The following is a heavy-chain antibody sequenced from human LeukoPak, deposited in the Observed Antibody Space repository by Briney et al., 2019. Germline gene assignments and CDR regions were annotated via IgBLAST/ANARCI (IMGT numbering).Heavy chain of an antibody. CDR3: AKDRRIFQDYGDYEDWFDP. D-gene: IGHD4-17*01. J-gene: IGHJ5*02. CDR1: GFTFSSYG. V-gene: IGHV3-30*18. Sequence: GRSLRLSCAASGFTFSSYGMHWVRQAPGKGLEWVAVISYDGSNKYYADSVKGRFTISRDNSKNTLYLQMNSLRAEDTAVYYCAKDRRIFQDYGDYEDWFDPWGQGTLVTVSS. CDR2: ISYDGSNK.